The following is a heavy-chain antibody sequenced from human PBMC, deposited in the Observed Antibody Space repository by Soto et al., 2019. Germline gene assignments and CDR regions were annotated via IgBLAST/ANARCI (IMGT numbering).Heavy chain of an antibody. Sequence: SETLSLTCTVSGGSISSYYWSWIRQPPGKGLEWIGYIYYSGSTNYNPSLKSRVTISVDTSKNQFPLKLSSVTAADTAVYYCARPLDILVVGGYYYVIVDWGPRIRVSVAS. CDR1: GGSISSYY. CDR2: IYYSGST. CDR3: ARPLDILVVGGYYYVIVD. J-gene: IGHJ4*02. V-gene: IGHV4-59*12. D-gene: IGHD3-22*01.